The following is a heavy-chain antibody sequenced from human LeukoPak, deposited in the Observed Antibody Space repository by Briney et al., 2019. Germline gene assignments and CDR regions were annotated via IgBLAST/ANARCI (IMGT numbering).Heavy chain of an antibody. CDR2: ISGSGGST. CDR3: AKDRGVGVSNWFDP. J-gene: IGHJ5*02. CDR1: GFIFSSYA. D-gene: IGHD3-10*01. Sequence: GGSLRLSCAASGFIFSSYAMSWVRQAPGKGLEWVSTISGSGGSTYYADSVKGRFTISRDNSKNTVYLQMNSLRAEDTAVYYCAKDRGVGVSNWFDPWGQGTLVTVSS. V-gene: IGHV3-23*01.